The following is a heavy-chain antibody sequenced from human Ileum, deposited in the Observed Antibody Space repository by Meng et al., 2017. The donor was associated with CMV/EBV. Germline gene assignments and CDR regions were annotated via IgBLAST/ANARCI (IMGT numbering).Heavy chain of an antibody. Sequence: GKGKERKKKKRKRRRKKKKEEKEKGRFTKSREKAKNSMYMQMKSLRVEDTDVYYCARRGITIGYFDYWGQGSLVTVSS. CDR3: ARRGITIGYFDY. V-gene: IGHV3-11*06. J-gene: IGHJ4*02. D-gene: IGHD3-9*01. CDR2: KRKRRRKK.